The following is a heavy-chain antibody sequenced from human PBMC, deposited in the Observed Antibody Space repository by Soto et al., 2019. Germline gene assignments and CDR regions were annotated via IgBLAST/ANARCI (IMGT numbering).Heavy chain of an antibody. CDR2: IWYDGSNK. D-gene: IGHD6-6*01. V-gene: IGHV3-33*08. CDR3: AREGGILSIAARYFDY. J-gene: IGHJ4*02. CDR1: GFTFSSYG. Sequence: GGSLRLSCAASGFTFSSYGMHWVRQAPGKGLEWVAVIWYDGSNKYYADSVKGRFTISRDNSKNTLYLQMNSLRAEDTAVYYCAREGGILSIAARYFDYWGQGTLVTVSS.